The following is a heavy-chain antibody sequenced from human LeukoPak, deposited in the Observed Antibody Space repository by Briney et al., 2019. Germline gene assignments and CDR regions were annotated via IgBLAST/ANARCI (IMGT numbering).Heavy chain of an antibody. J-gene: IGHJ2*01. CDR2: IDPSDSYT. Sequence: GESLKISCMGSGYSFTSYCISWVRPMPGKGLEWMGRIDPSDSYTNYSPSFQGHVTISADKSIRTTYLQWNSLEASDTAMYYCASLYSGSYYGLGFFDLWGRGTLVTVSS. CDR1: GYSFTSYC. D-gene: IGHD1-26*01. CDR3: ASLYSGSYYGLGFFDL. V-gene: IGHV5-10-1*01.